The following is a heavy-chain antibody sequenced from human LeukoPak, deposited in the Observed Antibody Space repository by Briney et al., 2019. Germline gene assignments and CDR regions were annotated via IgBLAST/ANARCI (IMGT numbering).Heavy chain of an antibody. CDR2: TYYRSKWSF. J-gene: IGHJ4*02. V-gene: IGHV6-1*01. CDR1: GDSIFTNNVA. D-gene: IGHD6-6*01. Sequence: SQTLSLTCAISGDSIFTNNVAWNWIRQSPSRAPEWLGRTYYRSKWSFDYAVSVKSRITINADTSKNQFSLQLSSVTPEDTAVYYCARGKYTSFDNWGQGTLVTVSS. CDR3: ARGKYTSFDN.